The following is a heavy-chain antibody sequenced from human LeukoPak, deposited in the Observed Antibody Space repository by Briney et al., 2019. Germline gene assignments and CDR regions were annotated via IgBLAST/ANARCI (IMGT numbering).Heavy chain of an antibody. CDR3: ASLTLVVPAAKGFYYYGMDV. D-gene: IGHD2-2*01. J-gene: IGHJ6*02. CDR2: INHSGST. V-gene: IGHV4-34*01. Sequence: SETLSLTCAVYGGSFSGYYWSWIRQPPGKGLEWIGEINHSGSTNYNPSLKSRVTISVDTSKNQFSLKLSSVTAADTAVYYCASLTLVVPAAKGFYYYGMDVWGQGTTVTVSS. CDR1: GGSFSGYY.